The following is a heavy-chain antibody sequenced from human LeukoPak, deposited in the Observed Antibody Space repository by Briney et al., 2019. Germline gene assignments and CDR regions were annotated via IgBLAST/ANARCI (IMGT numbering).Heavy chain of an antibody. CDR1: GFTFSSYA. Sequence: GGSLRLSCAASGFTFSSYAMSWVRQAPGKGLERVSAISGSGGSTYYADSVKGRFTISRDNSKNTLYLQMNSLRAEDTAVYYCARDGTGDHYFDYWGQGTLVTVSS. CDR3: ARDGTGDHYFDY. J-gene: IGHJ4*02. CDR2: ISGSGGST. V-gene: IGHV3-23*01. D-gene: IGHD7-27*01.